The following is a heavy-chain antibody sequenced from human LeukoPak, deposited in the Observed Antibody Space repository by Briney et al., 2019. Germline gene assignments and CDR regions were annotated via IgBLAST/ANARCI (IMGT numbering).Heavy chain of an antibody. J-gene: IGHJ4*02. V-gene: IGHV3-23*01. D-gene: IGHD3-22*01. CDR3: ARRDRSFYYFDY. CDR1: GFTFSSYA. Sequence: GGSLRLSCAAPGFTFSSYAMSWVRQAPGKGLEWVSAISGSGGSTYYADSVKGRFTISRDNSKNTLYLQMNSLRAEDTAVYYCARRDRSFYYFDYWGQGTLVTVSS. CDR2: ISGSGGST.